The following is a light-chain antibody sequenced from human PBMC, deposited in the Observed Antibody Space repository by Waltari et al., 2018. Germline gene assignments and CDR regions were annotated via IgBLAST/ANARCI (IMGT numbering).Light chain of an antibody. J-gene: IGLJ3*02. CDR2: KVN. CDR3: SSYTRRSYWV. CDR1: SSDVGFYDF. V-gene: IGLV2-14*01. Sequence: QSALTQPASVSGSPGPSITISCTGTSSDVGFYDFVSWFQQHPGKAPKVMIYKVNNRPSGVSNRFSGSKSANTASLTISGLQAEDEADYYCSSYTRRSYWVFGGGAQLTVL.